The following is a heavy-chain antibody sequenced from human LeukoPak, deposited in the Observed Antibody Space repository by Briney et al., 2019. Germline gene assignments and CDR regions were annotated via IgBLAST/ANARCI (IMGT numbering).Heavy chain of an antibody. CDR2: FDPEDGET. Sequence: ASVKVSCKVSGYTLTELSMHWVRQAPGKGLEWMGGFDPEDGETIYAQKFQGRVTMTEDTSTDTAYMELSSLRSEDTAVYYCTTATGTTRFYGMDVWGQGTTVTVSS. J-gene: IGHJ6*02. CDR1: GYTLTELS. D-gene: IGHD1-7*01. V-gene: IGHV1-24*01. CDR3: TTATGTTRFYGMDV.